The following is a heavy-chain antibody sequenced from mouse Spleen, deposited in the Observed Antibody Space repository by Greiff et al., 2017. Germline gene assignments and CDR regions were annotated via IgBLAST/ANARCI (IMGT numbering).Heavy chain of an antibody. CDR1: GFNIKNTY. V-gene: IGHV14-3*01. D-gene: IGHD1-1*01. CDR3: ARDYYGSSYGFAY. Sequence: VQLQESVAELVRPGASVKLSCTASGFNIKNTYMHWVKQRPEQGLEWIGRIDPANGNTKYAPKFQGKATITADTSSNTAYLQLSSLTSEDTAIYYCARDYYGSSYGFAYWGQGTLVTVSA. CDR2: IDPANGNT. J-gene: IGHJ3*01.